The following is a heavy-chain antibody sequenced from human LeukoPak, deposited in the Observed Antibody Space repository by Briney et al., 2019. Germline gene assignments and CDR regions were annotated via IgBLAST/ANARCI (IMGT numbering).Heavy chain of an antibody. CDR2: ISYDGSNK. CDR1: GFAFSSYA. Sequence: GRSLRLSCAASGFAFSSYAMHWVRQAPGKGLEWVAVISYDGSNKYYADSVKGRFTISRDNSKNTLYLQMNSLRAEDTAVYYCARVQTTVTTLFRSPFDAFDIWGQGTMVTVSS. V-gene: IGHV3-30*04. CDR3: ARVQTTVTTLFRSPFDAFDI. D-gene: IGHD4-17*01. J-gene: IGHJ3*02.